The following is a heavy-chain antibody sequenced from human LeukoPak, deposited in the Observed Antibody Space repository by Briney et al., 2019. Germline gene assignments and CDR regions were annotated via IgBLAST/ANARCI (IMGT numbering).Heavy chain of an antibody. J-gene: IGHJ6*02. CDR3: ARVSLGDYYYYGMDV. CDR1: GYTFTGYY. Sequence: ASVKVSCKASGYTFTGYYVHWVRQAPGQGLEWMGWINPNSGGTNYAQKFQGRVTMTRDTSISTAYMELSRLRSDDTAVYYCARVSLGDYYYYGMDVWGQGTTVTVSS. CDR2: INPNSGGT. V-gene: IGHV1-2*02. D-gene: IGHD3-3*02.